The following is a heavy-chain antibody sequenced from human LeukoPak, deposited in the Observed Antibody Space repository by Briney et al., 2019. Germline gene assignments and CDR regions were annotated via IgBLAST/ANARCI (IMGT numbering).Heavy chain of an antibody. D-gene: IGHD3-22*01. V-gene: IGHV1-3*01. CDR2: INAGNGNT. J-gene: IGHJ4*02. CDR1: GYTFTSYA. CDR3: ARVPYYYDSSGYYDGGY. Sequence: ASVKVSCKASGYTFTSYAMHWVRQAPGQRLEWMGWINAGNGNTKYSQKFQGRVTITRDTSASTAYMELSSLRSEDTAVYYCARVPYYYDSSGYYDGGYWGQGTLVTVSS.